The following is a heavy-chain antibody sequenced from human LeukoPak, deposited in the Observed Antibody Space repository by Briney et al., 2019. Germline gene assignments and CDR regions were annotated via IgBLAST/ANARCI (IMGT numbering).Heavy chain of an antibody. J-gene: IGHJ6*02. CDR3: ARGGRTHDGEYQLPPPNYYYGMDV. CDR2: INHSGST. D-gene: IGHD2-2*01. V-gene: IGHV4-34*01. CDR1: GGSFSGYY. Sequence: SETLSLTCAVYGGSFSGYYWSWIRQPPGKGLEWIGEINHSGSTNYNPSLKSRVTISVDTSKNQFSLKLSSVTAADTAVYYCARGGRTHDGEYQLPPPNYYYGMDVWGQGTTVTVSS.